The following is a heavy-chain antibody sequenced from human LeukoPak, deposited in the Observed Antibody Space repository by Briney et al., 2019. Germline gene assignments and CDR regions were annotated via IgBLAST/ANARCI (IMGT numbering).Heavy chain of an antibody. D-gene: IGHD2/OR15-2a*01. CDR2: IWYDGSNK. Sequence: GGSLRLSCAASGFTFSSYGMHWVRQAPGKGLEWVALIWYDGSNKYYADSVKGRLTISRDNSKNTLYLQMNSLRAEDTAVYYCAREGPRGNSQFDYWGQGTLVTVPS. CDR3: AREGPRGNSQFDY. J-gene: IGHJ4*02. CDR1: GFTFSSYG. V-gene: IGHV3-33*01.